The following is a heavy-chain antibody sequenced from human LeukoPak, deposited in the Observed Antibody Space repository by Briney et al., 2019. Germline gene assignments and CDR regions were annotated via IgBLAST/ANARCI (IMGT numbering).Heavy chain of an antibody. Sequence: SETLPLTCTVSGGSISSYYWSWIRQPAGKGLEWIGRIYTSGSTNYNPSLKSRVTMSVDTSKNQFSLKLSSVTAADTAVYYCARDNMVRGVIDAFDIWGQGTMVTVSS. J-gene: IGHJ3*02. CDR1: GGSISSYY. CDR2: IYTSGST. CDR3: ARDNMVRGVIDAFDI. V-gene: IGHV4-4*07. D-gene: IGHD3-10*01.